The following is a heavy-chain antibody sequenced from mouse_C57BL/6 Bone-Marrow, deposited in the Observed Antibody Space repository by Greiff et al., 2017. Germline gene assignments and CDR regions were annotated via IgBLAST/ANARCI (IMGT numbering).Heavy chain of an antibody. J-gene: IGHJ3*01. CDR1: GFTFSSYA. CDR3: ARQVWTGTFAY. CDR2: ISDGGSYT. V-gene: IGHV5-4*03. Sequence: DVMLVESGGGLVKPGGSLKLSCAASGFTFSSYAMSWVRQTPEKRLEWVATISDGGSYTYYPDNVKGRFTISRDKAKNNLYLQMSHLKSEDTAMYYCARQVWTGTFAYWGQGTLVTVSA. D-gene: IGHD4-1*01.